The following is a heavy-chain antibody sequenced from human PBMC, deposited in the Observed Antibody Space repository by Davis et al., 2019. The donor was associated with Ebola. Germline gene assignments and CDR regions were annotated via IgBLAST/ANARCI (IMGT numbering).Heavy chain of an antibody. V-gene: IGHV3-33*06. CDR3: AKARFDDSSGYYLVFDY. D-gene: IGHD3-22*01. CDR2: IWYDGSNK. J-gene: IGHJ4*02. CDR1: GFTFSSYG. Sequence: GESLKISCAASGFTFSSYGMHWVRQAPGKGLEWVAVIWYDGSNKYYADSVKGRFTISRDNSKNTLYLQMNSLRAEDTAVYYCAKARFDDSSGYYLVFDYWGQGTLVTVSS.